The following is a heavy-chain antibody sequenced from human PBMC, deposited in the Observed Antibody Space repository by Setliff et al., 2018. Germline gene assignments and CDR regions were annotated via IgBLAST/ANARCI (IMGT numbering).Heavy chain of an antibody. CDR1: GYTFTDYG. CDR2: VSAYTGNA. J-gene: IGHJ4*02. CDR3: ARINFYVSSGYYYAPDY. D-gene: IGHD3-22*01. Sequence: GASVKVSCKASGYTFTDYGITWVRQAPGQGLEWMGWVSAYTGNAYYAHRLQDRVTLTTDKSTGTAYMELRSLRSDDTAVYYCARINFYVSSGYYYAPDYWGPGTLVTVSS. V-gene: IGHV1-18*01.